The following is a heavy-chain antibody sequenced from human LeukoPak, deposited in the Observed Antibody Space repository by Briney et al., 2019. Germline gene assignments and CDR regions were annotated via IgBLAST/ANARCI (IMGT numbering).Heavy chain of an antibody. CDR2: IYYSGST. CDR1: GGSISSYY. CDR3: ARHFGVLRRKGWFDP. D-gene: IGHD2-8*01. Sequence: SETLSLTCTVSGGSISSYYWSWIRQPPGKGLEWIGYIYYSGSTNYNPSLKSRVTISVDTSKNQFSLKLSSVTAADTAVYYCARHFGVLRRKGWFDPWGQGTLVTVSS. J-gene: IGHJ5*02. V-gene: IGHV4-59*08.